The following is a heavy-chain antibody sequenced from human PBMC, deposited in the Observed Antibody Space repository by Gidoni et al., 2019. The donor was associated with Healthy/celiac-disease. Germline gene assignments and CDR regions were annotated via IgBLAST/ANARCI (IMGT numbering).Heavy chain of an antibody. Sequence: QVQLQESGPGLVKPSQTLSLTCTVSGGSIRSGDYYWSWIRQPPGKGLEWIGYIYYSGSTYYNPSLKSRVTISVDTSKNQFSLKLSSVTAADTAVYYCARDSSSFLDAFDIWGQGTMVTVSS. CDR3: ARDSSSFLDAFDI. J-gene: IGHJ3*02. V-gene: IGHV4-30-4*01. CDR2: IYYSGST. D-gene: IGHD6-13*01. CDR1: GGSIRSGDYY.